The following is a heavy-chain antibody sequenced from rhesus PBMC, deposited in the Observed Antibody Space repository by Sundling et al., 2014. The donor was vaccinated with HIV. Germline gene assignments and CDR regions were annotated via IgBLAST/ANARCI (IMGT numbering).Heavy chain of an antibody. CDR1: GGSISDYYY. V-gene: IGHV4S9*01. CDR3: AKVGYYEDDYGYYHSDS. D-gene: IGHD3-9*01. CDR2: IYGNSAST. Sequence: QVQLQESGPGLVKPSETLSLTCAVSGGSISDYYYWNWIRQPPGKGLEWIGNIYGNSASTYYNPSLKSRVAISKDTSKNQFFLKLSSVTAADTAVYYCAKVGYYEDDYGYYHSDSWGQGVLVTVSS. J-gene: IGHJ4*01.